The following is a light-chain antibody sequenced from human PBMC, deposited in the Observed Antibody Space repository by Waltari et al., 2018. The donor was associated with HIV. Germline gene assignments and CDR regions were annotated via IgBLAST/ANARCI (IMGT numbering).Light chain of an antibody. V-gene: IGLV3-1*01. CDR3: QGWLSGTAV. CDR2: EDT. Sequence: SYELIQPPSVSVSPGQTASITCSGDELGTVYASWYQQKPGQSPLLNIYEDTRRPSGIPERFSGSNSGNTATLTISGTQVMDEADYYCQGWLSGTAVFGGGTTLTVL. J-gene: IGLJ2*01. CDR1: ELGTVY.